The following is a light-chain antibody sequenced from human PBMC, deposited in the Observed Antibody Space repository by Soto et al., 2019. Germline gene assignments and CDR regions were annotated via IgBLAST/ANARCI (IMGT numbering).Light chain of an antibody. CDR1: RSLLHNSNNRNY. J-gene: IGKJ4*01. CDR3: QQYYGIPLT. V-gene: IGKV4-1*01. CDR2: WAS. Sequence: DIVMTQSPDSLAVSLGERATISCKSSRSLLHNSNNRNYLARYQQKPGQPPKLLFYWASTRQSGVPERFSGSGSERDFTLTVSSLRAEDVAVYYCQQYYGIPLTFGGGTQVEIK.